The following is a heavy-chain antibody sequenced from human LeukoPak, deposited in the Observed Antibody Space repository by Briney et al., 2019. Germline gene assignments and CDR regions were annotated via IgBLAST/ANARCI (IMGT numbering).Heavy chain of an antibody. Sequence: GASVKVSFKASRYTFTSYYMHSVRQAPGQGREWMGIINPSGGSKSNAQKFQGRVTMTRDTSTSTVYMELSSLRSEDTAVYYCARDGVGSYSGSYIDYWGQGTLVTVSS. D-gene: IGHD1-26*01. CDR2: INPSGGSK. CDR3: ARDGVGSYSGSYIDY. V-gene: IGHV1-46*01. CDR1: RYTFTSYY. J-gene: IGHJ4*02.